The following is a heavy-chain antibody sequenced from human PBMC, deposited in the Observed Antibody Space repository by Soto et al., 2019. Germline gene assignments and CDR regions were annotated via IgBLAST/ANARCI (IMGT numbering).Heavy chain of an antibody. D-gene: IGHD2-21*02. CDR2: IRDDGSTT. V-gene: IGHV3-33*01. J-gene: IGHJ6*02. CDR1: GFTFSSYG. Sequence: WGSLRLSCAASGFTFSSYGMHWVRQAPGKGLEWGAGIRDDGSTTNYADSVRGRFTISRDNSKNTLYLQMNSLRAEDTAVYYCARGLDLAYCGGDCYFYYYGMDVWGQGTTVTVSS. CDR3: ARGLDLAYCGGDCYFYYYGMDV.